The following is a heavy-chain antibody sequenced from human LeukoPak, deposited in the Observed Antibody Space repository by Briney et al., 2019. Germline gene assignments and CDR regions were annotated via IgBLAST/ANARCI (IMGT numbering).Heavy chain of an antibody. D-gene: IGHD3-22*01. CDR2: IYYSGST. CDR1: GDSISISSYY. Sequence: SETLSLTCTVCGDSISISSYYCGWIRQPPGKGREWIGSIYYSGSTYYNPSLKSRVTISVDTSKNQFSLKLRSVTAADTAVYYCARDSTYYDSNGYHSGIDYWGQGTLVTVSS. V-gene: IGHV4-39*07. J-gene: IGHJ4*02. CDR3: ARDSTYYDSNGYHSGIDY.